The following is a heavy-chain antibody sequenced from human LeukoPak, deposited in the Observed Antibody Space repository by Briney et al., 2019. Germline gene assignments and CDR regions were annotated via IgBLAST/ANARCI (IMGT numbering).Heavy chain of an antibody. J-gene: IGHJ4*02. Sequence: GGSLRLSCAASGFTFSSYWMSWVRQAPGKGLEWVSYISSSGSTIYYADSVKGRFTISRDNAKNSLYLQMNSLRAEDTAVYYCARDRPLASIDYWGQGTLVTVSS. CDR1: GFTFSSYW. CDR3: ARDRPLASIDY. V-gene: IGHV3-48*04. CDR2: ISSSGSTI.